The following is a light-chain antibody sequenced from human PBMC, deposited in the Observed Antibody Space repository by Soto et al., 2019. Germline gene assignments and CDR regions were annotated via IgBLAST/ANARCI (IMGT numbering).Light chain of an antibody. CDR1: SSDVGGYNY. CDR3: SSYAGSNNFV. Sequence: QSALTQPPSASGSPGQSVTISCTGTSSDVGGYNYFSWYQQHPGKAPKLMIYEVSKRPSGVPDRFSCSKSGNTASLTVSGLQAEDEADYYCSSYAGSNNFVFGPGTKVTVL. CDR2: EVS. V-gene: IGLV2-8*01. J-gene: IGLJ1*01.